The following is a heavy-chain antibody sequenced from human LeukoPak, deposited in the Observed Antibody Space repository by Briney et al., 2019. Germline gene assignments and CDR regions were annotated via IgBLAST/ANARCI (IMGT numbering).Heavy chain of an antibody. CDR1: GGSISIYY. CDR2: IYYSGST. J-gene: IGHJ4*02. D-gene: IGHD3-10*01. CDR3: AREGHYYGSGSYWTIDY. V-gene: IGHV4-59*01. Sequence: SETLSLTCTVSGGSISIYYWSWIRQPPGKGLEWIGYIYYSGSTNYNPSLKSRVTISVDTSKNQFSLKLSSVTAADTAVYYCAREGHYYGSGSYWTIDYWGQGTLVTVSS.